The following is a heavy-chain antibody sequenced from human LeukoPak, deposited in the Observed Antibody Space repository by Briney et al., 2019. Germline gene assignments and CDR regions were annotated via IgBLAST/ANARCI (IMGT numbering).Heavy chain of an antibody. Sequence: GVALKISCKGSGYSFTSYWIGWVRQMPGQGLEWMGIIYPGDSDTRYSPSFQGQVTISADKSISTAYLQWSSLKASDTAMYYCARHRANDDYYDSSGYYYLGYWGQGTLVTVSS. CDR1: GYSFTSYW. V-gene: IGHV5-51*01. CDR3: ARHRANDDYYDSSGYYYLGY. CDR2: IYPGDSDT. J-gene: IGHJ4*02. D-gene: IGHD3-22*01.